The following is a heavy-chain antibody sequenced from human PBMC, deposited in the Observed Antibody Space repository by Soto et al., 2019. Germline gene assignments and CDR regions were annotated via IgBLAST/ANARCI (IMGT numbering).Heavy chain of an antibody. V-gene: IGHV3-23*01. D-gene: IGHD3-9*01. CDR3: AKLLTIFPPEAFDP. J-gene: IGHJ5*02. Sequence: GGSLRLSCAASGFSFSSYTMNWVRQAPGKGLEWVSPISGVSGTIYYADSVKGRFTISRDNSKNTLYLQMNSLRAEDTAVYYCAKLLTIFPPEAFDPWGQGTLVTVSS. CDR1: GFSFSSYT. CDR2: ISGVSGTI.